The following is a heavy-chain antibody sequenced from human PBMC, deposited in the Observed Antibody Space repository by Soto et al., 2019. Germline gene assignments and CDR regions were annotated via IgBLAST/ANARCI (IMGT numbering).Heavy chain of an antibody. CDR2: IYSSGST. J-gene: IGHJ6*02. CDR1: GGSVSSHSYH. CDR3: ARFVRSCSGTTCYTRADV. Sequence: SDTLSLTYTASGGSVSSHSYHCSWIFQPPGKRLEWIGFIYSSGSTNYNPSLKSRVTMSVDTSKNQFSLKLRSVIVADTAVYHCARFVRSCSGTTCYTRADVWGQGTTVS. V-gene: IGHV4-61*01. D-gene: IGHD2-2*02.